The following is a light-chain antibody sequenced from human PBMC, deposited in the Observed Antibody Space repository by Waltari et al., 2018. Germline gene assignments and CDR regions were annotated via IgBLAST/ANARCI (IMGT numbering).Light chain of an antibody. CDR3: QQHTDWPLT. CDR1: QSVGNN. CDR2: GAS. Sequence: EIVLTQSPATLSLSPGERATLSCRASQSVGNNLAWYQQKPGLTPRLVIYGASNRATGIPDRFSASGSGTDFTLTISSLEPDDFAVYYCQQHTDWPLTFGGGTKVEI. V-gene: IGKV3-11*01. J-gene: IGKJ4*01.